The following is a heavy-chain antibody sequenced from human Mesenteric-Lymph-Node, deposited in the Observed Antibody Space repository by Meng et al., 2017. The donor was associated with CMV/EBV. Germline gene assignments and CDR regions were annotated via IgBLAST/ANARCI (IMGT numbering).Heavy chain of an antibody. CDR2: ISSSSSYI. V-gene: IGHV3-21*01. CDR1: GFIFSSYE. CDR3: AIGLVPAAIYDYYYGMDV. J-gene: IGHJ6*02. Sequence: GESLKISCAGSGFIFSSYEMNWVRQAPGKGLEWVSSISSSSSYIYYADSVKGRFTISRDNAKNSLYLQMNSLRAEDTAVYYCAIGLVPAAIYDYYYGMDVWGQGTTVTVSS. D-gene: IGHD2-2*02.